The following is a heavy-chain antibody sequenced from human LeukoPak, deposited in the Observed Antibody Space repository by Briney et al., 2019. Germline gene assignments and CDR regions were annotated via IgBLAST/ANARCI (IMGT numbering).Heavy chain of an antibody. CDR3: ARQGCTNGECYVADY. Sequence: PWETLSLTCTVSGGSISSSSYYWGWIRQPPGKGLEWIGSIYYSGSTYYNPSLKSRVTISVDTFKNQFSLKLSSVTAADTAVYYCARQGCTNGECYVADYWGQGTLVTVSS. CDR1: GGSISSSSYY. CDR2: IYYSGST. D-gene: IGHD2-8*01. V-gene: IGHV4-39*01. J-gene: IGHJ4*02.